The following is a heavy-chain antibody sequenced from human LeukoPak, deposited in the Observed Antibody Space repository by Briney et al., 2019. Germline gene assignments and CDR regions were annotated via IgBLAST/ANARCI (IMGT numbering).Heavy chain of an antibody. Sequence: PSETLSLTCTVSGGSISSGSYYWSWIRQPAGKGLEWIGRIYTSGSTNYNPSLKSRVTISVDTSKNQFSLKLSSVTAADTAVYYCARGSLIFGVVIFDYWGQGTLVTVSS. CDR2: IYTSGST. CDR3: ARGSLIFGVVIFDY. D-gene: IGHD3-3*01. V-gene: IGHV4-61*02. J-gene: IGHJ4*02. CDR1: GGSISSGSYY.